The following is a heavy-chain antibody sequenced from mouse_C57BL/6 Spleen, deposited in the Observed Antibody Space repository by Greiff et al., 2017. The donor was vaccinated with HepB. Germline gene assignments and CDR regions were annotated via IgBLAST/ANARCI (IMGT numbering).Heavy chain of an antibody. Sequence: VKLMESGPELVKPGASVKISCKASGYAFSSSWMNWVKQRPGKGLEWIGRIYPGDGDTNYNGKFKGKATLTADKSSSTAYMQLSSLTSEDSAVYFCARSGDGEGYAMDYWGQGTSVTVSS. CDR3: ARSGDGEGYAMDY. V-gene: IGHV1-82*01. CDR1: GYAFSSSW. CDR2: IYPGDGDT. J-gene: IGHJ4*01. D-gene: IGHD2-13*01.